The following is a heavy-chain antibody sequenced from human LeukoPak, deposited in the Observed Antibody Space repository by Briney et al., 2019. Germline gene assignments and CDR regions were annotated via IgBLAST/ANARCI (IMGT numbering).Heavy chain of an antibody. V-gene: IGHV5-51*01. Sequence: GESLQISCQGSGYSFTTYWIGWVRQMPGKGLEWMGIIYPGDSDTRYSPSFQGQVTISADKSISTAYPQWSSLKASDTAMYYCARHYYASGSYYNDYWGQGTLVTVSS. CDR1: GYSFTTYW. CDR3: ARHYYASGSYYNDY. D-gene: IGHD3-10*01. CDR2: IYPGDSDT. J-gene: IGHJ4*02.